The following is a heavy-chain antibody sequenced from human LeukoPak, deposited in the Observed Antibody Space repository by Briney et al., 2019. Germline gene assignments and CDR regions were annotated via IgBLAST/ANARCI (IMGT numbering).Heavy chain of an antibody. J-gene: IGHJ6*03. Sequence: ASVKVSCKASGYTFTGYYMHWVRQAPGQGPEWMGRINPNSGGTNYAQKFQGRATMTRDTPISTAYMELSRLRSEDTAVYYCARTHIVVVTANYYMDVWGKGTTVTVSS. V-gene: IGHV1-2*06. CDR3: ARTHIVVVTANYYMDV. CDR1: GYTFTGYY. CDR2: INPNSGGT. D-gene: IGHD2-21*02.